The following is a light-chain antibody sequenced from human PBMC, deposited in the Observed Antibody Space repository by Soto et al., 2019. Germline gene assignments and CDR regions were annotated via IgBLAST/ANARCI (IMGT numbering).Light chain of an antibody. CDR2: KAS. Sequence: DIQMTQSPSTLSGSVGDRVTITCRASQTISSWLAWYQQKPGKAPKLLIYKASTLKSGVPSRFSGSGSGTEFTLTISSLQPDDFATYYCQHYNSYSEAFGQGTNVGIK. CDR3: QHYNSYSEA. J-gene: IGKJ1*01. V-gene: IGKV1-5*03. CDR1: QTISSW.